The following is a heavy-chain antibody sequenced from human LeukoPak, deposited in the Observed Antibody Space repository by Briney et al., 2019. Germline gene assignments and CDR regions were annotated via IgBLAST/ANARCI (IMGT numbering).Heavy chain of an antibody. CDR3: ARGHDSSGYIPDY. V-gene: IGHV1-2*02. D-gene: IGHD3-22*01. J-gene: IGHJ4*02. CDR2: INPNSGGT. CDR1: GYTFTGYY. Sequence: ASVKVSCKPSGYTFTGYYMHWVRQAPGQGLEWMGWINPNSGGTNYAQKFQGRVTMTRDTSISTAYMELSRLRSDDTAVYYCARGHDSSGYIPDYWGQGTLVTVSS.